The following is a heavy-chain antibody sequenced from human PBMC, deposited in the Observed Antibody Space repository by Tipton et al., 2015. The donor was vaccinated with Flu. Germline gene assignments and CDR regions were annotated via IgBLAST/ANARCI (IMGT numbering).Heavy chain of an antibody. D-gene: IGHD4-11*01. J-gene: IGHJ5*02. CDR3: ARRDYSNYVSEPKNWFDP. CDR2: VHRTGST. Sequence: TLSLTCSVSGDSIGSNYFWGWIRQSPGKGLEWIGNVHRTGSTYHNPSLKSRVTISVDTSKNQFSLKLTSVSAADTAVYCCARRDYSNYVSEPKNWFDPWGPGILVTVSS. CDR1: GDSIGSNYF. V-gene: IGHV4-38-2*01.